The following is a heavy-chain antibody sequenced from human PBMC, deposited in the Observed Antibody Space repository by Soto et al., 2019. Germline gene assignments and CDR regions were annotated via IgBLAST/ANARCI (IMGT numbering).Heavy chain of an antibody. D-gene: IGHD6-19*01. Sequence: GGSLRLSCAASGFTFSSYSMNWVRQAPGKGLEWVSYISSSSSTIYYADSVKGRFTISRDNAKNSLYLQMNSLRAEDTAVYYCARGLITGSHYSGGWYYFDSWGQGT. V-gene: IGHV3-48*01. CDR3: ARGLITGSHYSGGWYYFDS. J-gene: IGHJ4*02. CDR1: GFTFSSYS. CDR2: ISSSSSTI.